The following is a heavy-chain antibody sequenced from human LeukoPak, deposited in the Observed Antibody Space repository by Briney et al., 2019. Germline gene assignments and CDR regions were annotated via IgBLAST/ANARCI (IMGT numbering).Heavy chain of an antibody. J-gene: IGHJ5*02. D-gene: IGHD3-10*01. CDR2: ISTDGSTT. V-gene: IGHV3-74*01. CDR3: ARAYGVRSSYVVGDP. CDR1: GFTFSNFW. Sequence: PGGSLRLSCAASGFTFSNFWTHWVRHTPGKGLGWVSRISTDGSTTTCADSVKGRFTISRDNAKNTLYLQMDSLRVDDTAMYYCARAYGVRSSYVVGDPWGQGTLVTVSS.